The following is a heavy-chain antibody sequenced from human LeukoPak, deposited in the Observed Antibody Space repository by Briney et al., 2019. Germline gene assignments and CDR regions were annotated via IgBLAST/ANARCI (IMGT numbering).Heavy chain of an antibody. V-gene: IGHV3-30*04. CDR3: ARADCSGTSCYHYYYLDV. J-gene: IGHJ6*03. Sequence: GGSLRLSCAASGSTFSSYVMHWVRQAPGKGLEWVAIISYDGSNEYYADSVKGRFTISKDNSKNTLYLQMNSLRAEDTAVYYCARADCSGTSCYHYYYLDVWGKGTTVTISS. CDR2: ISYDGSNE. CDR1: GSTFSSYV. D-gene: IGHD2-2*01.